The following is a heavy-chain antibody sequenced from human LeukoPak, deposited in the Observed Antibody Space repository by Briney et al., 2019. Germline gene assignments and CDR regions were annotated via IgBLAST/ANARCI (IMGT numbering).Heavy chain of an antibody. CDR3: ARDLLDDFWRGYFGY. J-gene: IGHJ4*02. V-gene: IGHV3-66*02. CDR2: IYSGGST. D-gene: IGHD3-3*01. CDR1: GFTVSSNY. Sequence: GGSLRLSCAASGFTVSSNYMSWVRQAPGKGLERVSVIYSGGSTYYADSVKGRFTISRDNSKNTLYLQMNSLRAEDTAVYYCARDLLDDFWRGYFGYWGQGTLVTVSS.